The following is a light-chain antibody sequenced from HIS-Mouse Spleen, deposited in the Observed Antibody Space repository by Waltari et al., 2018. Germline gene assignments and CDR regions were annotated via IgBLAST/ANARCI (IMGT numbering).Light chain of an antibody. CDR2: RNN. V-gene: IGLV1-47*01. Sequence: QSVLTQPPSASGTPGQRVTISCSGSSSNIGSNYVYWYQQLPGTAPKLLIYRNNPRPSGVPGRFSGSKSGTSASLAISGLRSEDGADYYCAAWDDSLSGPVFGGGTKLTVL. J-gene: IGLJ3*02. CDR1: SSNIGSNY. CDR3: AAWDDSLSGPV.